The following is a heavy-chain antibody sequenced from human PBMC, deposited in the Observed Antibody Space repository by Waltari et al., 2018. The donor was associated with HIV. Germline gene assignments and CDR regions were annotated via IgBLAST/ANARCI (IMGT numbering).Heavy chain of an antibody. CDR2: IDGSGTKS. CDR1: GFAFVSSA. Sequence: EVQLMEFGGGLVPPGGSRRRSFAASGFAFVSSATTWVRQSPERGLEWVAAIDGSGTKSFYADSVKGRFTLSRDNSKNTVFLQMNSLRAADTAIYYCAKAFYEDTAYYYDFWGRGTRVTVSS. J-gene: IGHJ4*02. CDR3: AKAFYEDTAYYYDF. V-gene: IGHV3-23*01. D-gene: IGHD3-22*01.